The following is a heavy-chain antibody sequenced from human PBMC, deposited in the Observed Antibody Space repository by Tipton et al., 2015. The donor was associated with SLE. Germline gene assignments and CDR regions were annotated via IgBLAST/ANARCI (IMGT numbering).Heavy chain of an antibody. Sequence: TLSLTCTVSGGSISSSSYYWGWIRQPPGKGLEWIGSIYHSGSTYYNPSLKSLVTISVDTSKNQFSLKLSSVTAADTAVYYCARVRVILRFYYYYAMDVWGQGTTVTVSS. CDR2: IYHSGST. D-gene: IGHD2-21*01. V-gene: IGHV4-39*07. CDR1: GGSISSSSYY. J-gene: IGHJ6*02. CDR3: ARVRVILRFYYYYAMDV.